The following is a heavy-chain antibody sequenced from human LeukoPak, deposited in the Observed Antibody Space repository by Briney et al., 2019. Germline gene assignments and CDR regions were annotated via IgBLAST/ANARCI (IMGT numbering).Heavy chain of an antibody. CDR1: GGTFSNYA. CDR2: IIHIFRTT. Sequence: ASVKVSCKASGGTFSNYAFSWVRQAPGQGLEWMGGIIHIFRTTNYAEQFQGRVTITTDESTNTAYLDLSSLRSEDTAVYYCAKDDGSATMGFDSWGQGTLVSVSS. J-gene: IGHJ5*01. D-gene: IGHD1-26*01. CDR3: AKDDGSATMGFDS. V-gene: IGHV1-69*05.